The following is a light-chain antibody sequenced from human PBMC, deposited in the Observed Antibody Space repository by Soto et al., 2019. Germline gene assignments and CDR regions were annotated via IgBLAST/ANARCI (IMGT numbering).Light chain of an antibody. Sequence: QSALTQPASVSGSPGQSITISCTGTSSDIGGYNFVSWYQQHPGKAPKLVIYDVSGRPSGVSDRFSGSKSGNTASLTISGLLAEDEADYYCGSYTSSDTMVFGGGTKLTVL. V-gene: IGLV2-14*01. CDR3: GSYTSSDTMV. CDR1: SSDIGGYNF. CDR2: DVS. J-gene: IGLJ2*01.